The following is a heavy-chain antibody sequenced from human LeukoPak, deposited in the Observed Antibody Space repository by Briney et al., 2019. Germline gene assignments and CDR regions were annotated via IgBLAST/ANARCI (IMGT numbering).Heavy chain of an antibody. J-gene: IGHJ4*02. CDR2: ISGSGGST. CDR3: AKDLAWEGIFDY. CDR1: GFTFSSYA. V-gene: IGHV3-23*01. D-gene: IGHD1-26*01. Sequence: PGGSLRLSCAASGFTFSSYAMSWVRQAPGKGLEWVSAISGSGGSTYYADSVKGRFTISRGNSKNTLYLQMNSLRAEDTAVYYCAKDLAWEGIFDYWGQGTLVTVSS.